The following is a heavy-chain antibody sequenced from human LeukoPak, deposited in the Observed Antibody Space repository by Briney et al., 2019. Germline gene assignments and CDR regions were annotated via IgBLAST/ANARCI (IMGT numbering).Heavy chain of an antibody. Sequence: SETLSLTCAVYGGSFSGYYWSWIRQPPGKGLEWIGEINHSGSPNYNPSLKSRVTISVDTSKNQFSLKLSSVTAADTAVYYCASGSGTVSPFDYWGQGTLGTVSS. V-gene: IGHV4-34*01. CDR1: GGSFSGYY. CDR2: INHSGSP. CDR3: ASGSGTVSPFDY. D-gene: IGHD4-17*01. J-gene: IGHJ4*02.